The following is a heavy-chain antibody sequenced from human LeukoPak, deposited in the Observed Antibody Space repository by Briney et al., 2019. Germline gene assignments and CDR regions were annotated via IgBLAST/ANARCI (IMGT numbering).Heavy chain of an antibody. D-gene: IGHD6-13*01. CDR2: IYNSGSA. CDR1: GGSISAYY. J-gene: IGHJ4*02. CDR3: AREAAVGTGGFDY. Sequence: PSATLSLTCTVSGGSISAYYWSWIRQPPGKGLEWIGYIYNSGSANYDPSLQSRVTILIDTSKKQFSLKVSSVTAADTAVYYCAREAAVGTGGFDYWGQGTLVTVSS. V-gene: IGHV4-59*01.